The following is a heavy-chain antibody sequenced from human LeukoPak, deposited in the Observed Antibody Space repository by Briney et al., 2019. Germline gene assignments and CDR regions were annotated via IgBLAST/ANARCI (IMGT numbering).Heavy chain of an antibody. CDR2: MYFSGTT. CDR3: ARPYYYDSRIDP. D-gene: IGHD3-22*01. J-gene: IGHJ5*02. CDR1: GDSISRYY. Sequence: PSETLSLTCSVSGDSISRYYWTWIRQPPGKGLEFLGYMYFSGTTNYNPSLKSRVTMSVDTSKNQFSLKLSSVTAADTAVYYCARPYYYDSRIDPWGQGILVTVSS. V-gene: IGHV4-59*08.